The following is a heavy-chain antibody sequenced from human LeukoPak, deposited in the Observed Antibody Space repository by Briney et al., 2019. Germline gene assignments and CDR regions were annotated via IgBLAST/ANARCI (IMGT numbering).Heavy chain of an antibody. CDR2: ISYSGRT. CDR3: ARGSITGTTHMAY. D-gene: IGHD1-20*01. CDR1: GGSISSTTYY. V-gene: IGHV4-39*07. Sequence: SETLSLTCSVSGGSISSTTYYWGWIRQPPGKGLEWIGSISYSGRTYYSPSLQSRVTISIDTSKNQLSLNLNSLTAADTAVYYCARGSITGTTHMAYWGQGTLITVSS. J-gene: IGHJ4*02.